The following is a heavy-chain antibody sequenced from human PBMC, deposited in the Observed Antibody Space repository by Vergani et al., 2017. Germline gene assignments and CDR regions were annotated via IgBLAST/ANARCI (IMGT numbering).Heavy chain of an antibody. V-gene: IGHV3-33*01. J-gene: IGHJ4*02. D-gene: IGHD4-23*01. Sequence: QVQLVESGGGVVQPGKSLRLSCAASGFTFRNHGMHWVRQAPGKGPEWVAVIWFDGDNKYYADSVKGRFTIARDNSKNTLFLQMNSLRAEDTAVYYCVRDRRPEVVNSFDYWGRGTLVTVSS. CDR1: GFTFRNHG. CDR3: VRDRRPEVVNSFDY. CDR2: IWFDGDNK.